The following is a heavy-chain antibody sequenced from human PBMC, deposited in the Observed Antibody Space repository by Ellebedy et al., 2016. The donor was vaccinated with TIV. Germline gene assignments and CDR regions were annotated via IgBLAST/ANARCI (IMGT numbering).Heavy chain of an antibody. V-gene: IGHV3-23*01. CDR2: ISNTGSRT. CDR1: GFTFSSYA. CDR3: AKHRKQWLVGYFDS. D-gene: IGHD6-19*01. J-gene: IGHJ4*02. Sequence: PGGSLRLSCAASGFTFSSYAMSWVRQAPGKGLEWVSTISNTGSRTYYADSVEGRFIISRDNSKKTLYLQMNSLRAEDTAVYYCAKHRKQWLVGYFDSWGQGTLVTVSS.